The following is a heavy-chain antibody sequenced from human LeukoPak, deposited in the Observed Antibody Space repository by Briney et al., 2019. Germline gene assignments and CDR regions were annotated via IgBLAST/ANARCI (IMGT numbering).Heavy chain of an antibody. D-gene: IGHD5-12*01. J-gene: IGHJ4*02. V-gene: IGHV3-20*04. CDR3: AKNRWGSVATPDS. Sequence: GGSLRLSCAASGFTFDDYGMSWVRQAPGKGLEWVSGINWNGGSTGYADSVKGRFTISRDNSKNTVYLQMNSLAIVDTAIYYCAKNRWGSVATPDSWGQGTVVTVSS. CDR1: GFTFDDYG. CDR2: INWNGGST.